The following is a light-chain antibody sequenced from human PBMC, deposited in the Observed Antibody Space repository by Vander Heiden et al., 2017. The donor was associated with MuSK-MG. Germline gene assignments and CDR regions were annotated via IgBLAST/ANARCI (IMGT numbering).Light chain of an antibody. CDR1: SLRSYY. V-gene: IGLV3-19*01. J-gene: IGLJ2*01. CDR2: GKN. CDR3: YYPESSGNHFVV. Sequence: SSELTQDPAVSVALGQTVRITCQGDSLRSYYASWYQQKPGQAPVLVIYGKNNRRSGIPDRFSCASSGNTASSTTTGAQAEDEADYYCYYPESSGNHFVVFGGGTKLTVL.